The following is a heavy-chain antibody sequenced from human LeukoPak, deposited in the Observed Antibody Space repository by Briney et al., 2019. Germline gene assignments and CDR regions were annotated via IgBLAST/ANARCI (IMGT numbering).Heavy chain of an antibody. CDR1: GGSISSYY. CDR3: ARGTSYRAGMVY. Sequence: SETLSLTCTVSGGSISSYYWSWIRQPPGKGLGWIGYIYYSGSTNYNPSLKSRVTISVDTSKNQFSLKLSSVTAADTAVYYCARGTSYRAGMVYWGQGTLVTVSS. V-gene: IGHV4-59*01. D-gene: IGHD3/OR15-3a*01. J-gene: IGHJ4*02. CDR2: IYYSGST.